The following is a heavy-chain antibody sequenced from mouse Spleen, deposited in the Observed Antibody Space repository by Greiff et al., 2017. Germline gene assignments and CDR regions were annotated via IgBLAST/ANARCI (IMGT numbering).Heavy chain of an antibody. J-gene: IGHJ2*01. CDR1: GYTFTDYE. D-gene: IGHD1-1*01. CDR2: IDPETGGT. Sequence: VQLQQSGAELVRPGASVTPSCKASGYTFTDYEMHWVKQTPVHGLEWIGAIDPETGGTAYNQKFKGKAILTADKSSSTAYMELRSLTSEDSAVYYCTRGVITTVVDYWGQGTTLTVSS. CDR3: TRGVITTVVDY. V-gene: IGHV1-15*01.